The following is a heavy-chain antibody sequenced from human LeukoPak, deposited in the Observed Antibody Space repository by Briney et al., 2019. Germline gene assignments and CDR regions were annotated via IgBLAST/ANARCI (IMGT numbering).Heavy chain of an antibody. CDR1: GGTFSSYA. CDR2: IIPILGIA. Sequence: ASVKVSCKASGGTFSSYAISWVRQAPGQGLEWMGGIIPILGIANYAQKFQGRVTITADKSTSTAYMELSSLRSEDTAVYYCARDREEKWELQSNAFDIWGQGTMVTVSS. D-gene: IGHD1-26*01. V-gene: IGHV1-69*10. J-gene: IGHJ3*02. CDR3: ARDREEKWELQSNAFDI.